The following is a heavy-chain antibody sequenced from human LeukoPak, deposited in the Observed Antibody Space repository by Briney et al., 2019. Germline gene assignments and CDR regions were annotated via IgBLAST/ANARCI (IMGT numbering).Heavy chain of an antibody. D-gene: IGHD3-10*01. CDR3: ARERIHYYGSGSYYNTLRGYYMDV. V-gene: IGHV4-4*07. CDR2: IYSSGST. CDR1: GGYIDSYY. Sequence: SETLSLTCTVSGGYIDSYYWNWIRQPAGKGLEWIGRIYSSGSTNYNPSLKSRVTMSVDTSKNQFSLNVSSVTAADTAVYYCARERIHYYGSGSYYNTLRGYYMDVWGKGTTVTVSS. J-gene: IGHJ6*03.